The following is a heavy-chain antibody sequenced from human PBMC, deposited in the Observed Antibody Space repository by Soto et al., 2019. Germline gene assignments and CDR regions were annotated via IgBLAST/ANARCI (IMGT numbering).Heavy chain of an antibody. CDR2: ISAYNDNI. Sequence: QIQLVQSGTEVKKPGASVKVSCKASGYTFTSYGISWVRQAPGQGLEWMGWISAYNDNINYAQKLQGRVTMTTDTSTSTAYMELRSLRSDDKAVYFCARDQVGATGDYWGQGTLVTVSS. CDR3: ARDQVGATGDY. CDR1: GYTFTSYG. J-gene: IGHJ4*02. V-gene: IGHV1-18*01. D-gene: IGHD1-26*01.